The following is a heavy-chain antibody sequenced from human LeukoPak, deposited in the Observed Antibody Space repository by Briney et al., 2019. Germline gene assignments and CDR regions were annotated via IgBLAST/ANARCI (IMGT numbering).Heavy chain of an antibody. V-gene: IGHV1-18*04. CDR3: ARDRLYAAAARFDY. D-gene: IGHD6-13*01. J-gene: IGHJ4*02. CDR2: ISAYNGNT. CDR1: GYTFTSYG. Sequence: GASVKVSFKASGYTFTSYGISWVRQAPGQGLEWMGWISAYNGNTNYAQRLQGRVTMTTDTSTSTAYMELRSLRSDDTAVYYCARDRLYAAAARFDYWGQGTLVTVSS.